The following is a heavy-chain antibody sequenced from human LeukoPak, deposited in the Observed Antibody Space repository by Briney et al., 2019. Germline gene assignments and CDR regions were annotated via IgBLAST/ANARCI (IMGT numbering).Heavy chain of an antibody. V-gene: IGHV4-4*07. D-gene: IGHD3-10*01. J-gene: IGHJ6*03. CDR1: GGSISSYY. CDR3: ARESITMVRGVDDYYYYMVV. CDR2: IYTSGST. Sequence: SETLSLTCTVSGGSISSYYWSWIRQPAGKGLEWIGRIYTSGSTNYNPSLKSRVTMSVDTSKNQFSLKLSSVTAADTAVYYCARESITMVRGVDDYYYYMVVWGKGTTVTVSS.